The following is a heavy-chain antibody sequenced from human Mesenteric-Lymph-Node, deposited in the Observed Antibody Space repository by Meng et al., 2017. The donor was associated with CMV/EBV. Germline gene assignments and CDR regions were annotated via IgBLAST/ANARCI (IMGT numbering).Heavy chain of an antibody. Sequence: GESLKISCAASGFTFSSYGMHWVRQAPGKGLEWVAFIRYDGTNKYYADSVKGRFTISRDNSKNTLYLQMNSLRAEDTAVYYCARSGLRFLEWLVFDPWGQGTLVTVSS. CDR3: ARSGLRFLEWLVFDP. V-gene: IGHV3-30*02. CDR2: IRYDGTNK. D-gene: IGHD3-3*01. CDR1: GFTFSSYG. J-gene: IGHJ5*02.